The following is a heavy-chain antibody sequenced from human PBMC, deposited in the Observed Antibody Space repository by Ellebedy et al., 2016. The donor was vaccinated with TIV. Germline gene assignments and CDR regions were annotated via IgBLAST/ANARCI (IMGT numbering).Heavy chain of an antibody. V-gene: IGHV4-39*01. CDR1: GGSIRSSSSY. CDR2: IYYSGST. CDR3: ARHPLLSARWLHSGN. Sequence: MPSETLSLTCTVSGGSIRSSSSYWGWIRQPPGKGLEWIGNIYYSGSTYYNPSLKSRVTISVDTSKNQFSLKLSSVTTSATAVYYCARHPLLSARWLHSGNWGQGTLVTVSS. J-gene: IGHJ4*02. D-gene: IGHD5-24*01.